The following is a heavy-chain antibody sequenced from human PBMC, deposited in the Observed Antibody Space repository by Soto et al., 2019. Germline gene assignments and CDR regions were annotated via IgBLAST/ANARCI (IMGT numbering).Heavy chain of an antibody. CDR3: ARGRYLDY. D-gene: IGHD1-26*01. J-gene: IGHJ4*02. Sequence: QVHLVRSGAEVKKPGASVKVSCKASGYTFTTYGIAWVRQAPGQGLEWMGWISAYNANTDYAQRLQGRVTITTDTSTSTAHMELRSLRSDDTAVYYCARGRYLDYWGQGTLVTVSS. CDR2: ISAYNANT. CDR1: GYTFTTYG. V-gene: IGHV1-18*01.